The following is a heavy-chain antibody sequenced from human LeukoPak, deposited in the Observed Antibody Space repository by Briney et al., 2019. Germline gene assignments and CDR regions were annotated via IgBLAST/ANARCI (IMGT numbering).Heavy chain of an antibody. CDR2: ISGSGGST. V-gene: IGHV3-23*01. Sequence: PGGSLRLSCAASGFTFSSYAMSWVRQAPGEGLEWVSSISGSGGSTYYADSVKGRFTISRDNSKNTLYLQMNSLRAEDTAVYYCAKGASTFGGVIVDFDYWGQGTLVTVSS. CDR1: GFTFSSYA. D-gene: IGHD3-16*02. CDR3: AKGASTFGGVIVDFDY. J-gene: IGHJ4*02.